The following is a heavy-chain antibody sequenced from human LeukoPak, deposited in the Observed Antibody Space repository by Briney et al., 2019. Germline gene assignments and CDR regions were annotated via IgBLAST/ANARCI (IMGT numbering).Heavy chain of an antibody. Sequence: GRSLRLSCEASGFTFSTYGMHWARQAPGKGLEWVAGVSYDGSGKFYADSVKGRFTISRDNSKNTLYLQMNSLRPDDTAVYYCAKPRGGDSWAFDIWGHGTMVAVSS. CDR3: AKPRGGDSWAFDI. CDR1: GFTFSTYG. J-gene: IGHJ3*02. V-gene: IGHV3-30*18. D-gene: IGHD2-21*02. CDR2: VSYDGSGK.